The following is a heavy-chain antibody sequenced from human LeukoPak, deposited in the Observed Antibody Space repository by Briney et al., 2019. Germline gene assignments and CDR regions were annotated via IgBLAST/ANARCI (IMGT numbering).Heavy chain of an antibody. D-gene: IGHD5-12*01. CDR2: IWYDGSNK. J-gene: IGHJ6*02. CDR3: ARDSKVPDIVATIEYYYYGMDV. Sequence: PGRSLRLSCAASGFTFSSYGMHWVRQAPGKGLEWVAVIWYDGSNKYYADSVKGRFTISRDNSKNTLYLQMNSLRAEDTAVYYCARDSKVPDIVATIEYYYYGMDVWGQGTTVTVSS. CDR1: GFTFSSYG. V-gene: IGHV3-33*01.